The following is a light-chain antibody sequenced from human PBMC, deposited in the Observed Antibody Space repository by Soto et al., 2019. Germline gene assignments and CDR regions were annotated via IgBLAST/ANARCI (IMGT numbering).Light chain of an antibody. Sequence: QSVLTQPPSVSAAPGQTVIISCSGSSSNIGNNYVSWYQQFPDTVPKLLIYDNNKRPSGIPDRFSGAKSGTSATLGVTGLQTGDEADYYCGTWDSSLSAVVFGGGTKVTVL. V-gene: IGLV1-51*01. CDR1: SSNIGNNY. CDR2: DNN. J-gene: IGLJ2*01. CDR3: GTWDSSLSAVV.